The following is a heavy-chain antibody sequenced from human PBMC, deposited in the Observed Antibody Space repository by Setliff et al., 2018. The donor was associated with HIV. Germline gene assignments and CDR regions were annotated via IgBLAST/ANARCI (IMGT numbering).Heavy chain of an antibody. CDR1: GGSISSQY. Sequence: SSETLSLTCTVSGGSISSQYWSWIRQTPGKGLESIGYVYNSGGTNYNPSLKSRVTISVDTSKNQFSLRLGSVTAADTAVYYCARLHGDFYFDLWGQGTLVTVSS. V-gene: IGHV4-59*11. CDR2: VYNSGGT. J-gene: IGHJ4*02. D-gene: IGHD4-17*01. CDR3: ARLHGDFYFDL.